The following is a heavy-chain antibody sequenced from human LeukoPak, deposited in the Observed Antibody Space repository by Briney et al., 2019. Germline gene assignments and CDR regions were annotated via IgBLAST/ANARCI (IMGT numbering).Heavy chain of an antibody. CDR2: ISSGSIYI. Sequence: PGGSLRLSCAASGFTFSSYNMNWVRQAPGKGLEWVSSISSGSIYIYYGDSVKGRFTISRDNAKNSLYLQMNSLRAEDTAVYYCAREGVTMVRGVSYYYYYMDVWGKGTTVTISS. CDR3: AREGVTMVRGVSYYYYYMDV. CDR1: GFTFSSYN. D-gene: IGHD3-10*01. V-gene: IGHV3-21*01. J-gene: IGHJ6*03.